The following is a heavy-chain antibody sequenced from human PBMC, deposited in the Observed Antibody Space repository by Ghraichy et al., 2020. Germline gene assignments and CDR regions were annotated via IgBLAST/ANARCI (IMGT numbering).Heavy chain of an antibody. Sequence: GGSLRLSCAASGFTFSSYILHWVRQVPGKGLEWVAVMSPNGGNTIYADSVKDRFTISRDNAKNTMYLEMNDLRAEDTALYYCARDHTLGAPDYFDYCGQGILFTVSS. CDR1: GFTFSSYI. J-gene: IGHJ4*02. CDR3: ARDHTLGAPDYFDY. V-gene: IGHV3-30*04. D-gene: IGHD1-26*01. CDR2: MSPNGGNT.